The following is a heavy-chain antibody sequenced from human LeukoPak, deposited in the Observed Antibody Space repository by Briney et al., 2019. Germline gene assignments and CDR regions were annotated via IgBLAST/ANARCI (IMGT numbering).Heavy chain of an antibody. CDR2: IYYSGST. D-gene: IGHD3-22*01. Sequence: SETLSLTCTVSGGSISSGDYYWSWIRQPPGKGLEWIGYIYYSGSTYYNPSLKSRVTISVDTSKNQFSLKLSSVTAADTAVYYCARAYYYDSSGYYYYFDYWGQGTLVTVSS. J-gene: IGHJ4*02. CDR3: ARAYYYDSSGYYYYFDY. CDR1: GGSISSGDYY. V-gene: IGHV4-30-4*01.